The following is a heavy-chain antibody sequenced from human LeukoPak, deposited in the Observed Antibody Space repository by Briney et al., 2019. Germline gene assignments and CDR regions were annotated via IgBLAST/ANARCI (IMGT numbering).Heavy chain of an antibody. D-gene: IGHD3/OR15-3a*01. CDR1: GFTFRNYV. Sequence: PGGSLRLSCAASGFTFRNYVMTWVRQALGKGLEWVSAISGSGDSTFYADSVKGRFTVSRDNSKNTLYLQISSLRVEDTAVYYCAKVATWTHFDYWGQGILVTVSS. CDR2: ISGSGDST. CDR3: AKVATWTHFDY. J-gene: IGHJ4*02. V-gene: IGHV3-23*01.